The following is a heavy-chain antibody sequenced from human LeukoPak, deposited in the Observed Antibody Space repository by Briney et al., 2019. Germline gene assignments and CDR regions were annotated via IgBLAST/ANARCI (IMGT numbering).Heavy chain of an antibody. CDR1: GFTFSSYA. CDR2: ISGSGGST. CDR3: ATSRRYSSGWND. V-gene: IGHV3-23*01. D-gene: IGHD6-19*01. Sequence: PGGSLRLSCAASGFTFSSYAMSWVRQAPGKGLEWVSAISGSGGSTYYADSVKGRFTISRDNSKNTLYLQMNSLRAEDTAVYYCATSRRYSSGWNDWGQGTLVTVSS. J-gene: IGHJ4*02.